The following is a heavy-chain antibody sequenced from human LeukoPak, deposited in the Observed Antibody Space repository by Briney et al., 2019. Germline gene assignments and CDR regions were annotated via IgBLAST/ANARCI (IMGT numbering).Heavy chain of an antibody. Sequence: GGSLRLSCVASGFMFSRHGMHWVRQAPGEGLEWVAIIRYDGSDKFYADSVKGRFTISRDNAKNSLYLQMNSLRAEDTAVYYCARGIDTLTGYCQTDVFDIWGQGTMVTVSS. V-gene: IGHV3-33*01. D-gene: IGHD3-9*01. CDR2: IRYDGSDK. J-gene: IGHJ3*02. CDR3: ARGIDTLTGYCQTDVFDI. CDR1: GFMFSRHG.